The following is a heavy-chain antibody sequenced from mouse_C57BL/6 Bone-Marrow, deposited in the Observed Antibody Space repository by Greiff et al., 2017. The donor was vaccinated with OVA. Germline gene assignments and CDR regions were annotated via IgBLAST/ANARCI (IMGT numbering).Heavy chain of an antibody. CDR3: ARDGYYGSSYDWYFDV. D-gene: IGHD1-1*01. CDR1: EYEFPSHD. CDR2: INSDGGST. J-gene: IGHJ1*03. V-gene: IGHV5-2*01. Sequence: EVKLMESGGGLVRPGESLKLSCESNEYEFPSHDMSWVRKTPEKRLELVAAINSDGGSTYYPDTMESRFIISRDNTKKTLYLQMSSLRSEDTALYYCARDGYYGSSYDWYFDVWGTGTTVTVSS.